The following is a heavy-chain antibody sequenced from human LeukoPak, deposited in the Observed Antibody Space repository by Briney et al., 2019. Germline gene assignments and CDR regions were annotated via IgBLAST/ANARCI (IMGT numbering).Heavy chain of an antibody. J-gene: IGHJ4*02. CDR3: ARDVPAYCGGDCPNPY. D-gene: IGHD2-21*02. CDR2: ISSSGSTI. V-gene: IGHV3-48*03. Sequence: GGSLRLSCAASGFTFSSYEMNWVRQAPGKGLEWVSYISSSGSTIYYADTVKGRFTISRDNAKNSLYLQMNSQRAEDTAVYYCARDVPAYCGGDCPNPYWGQGTLVTVSS. CDR1: GFTFSSYE.